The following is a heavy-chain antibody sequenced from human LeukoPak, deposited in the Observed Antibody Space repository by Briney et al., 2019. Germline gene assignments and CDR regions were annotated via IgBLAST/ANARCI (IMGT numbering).Heavy chain of an antibody. D-gene: IGHD2-15*01. CDR3: GRGSRISDY. CDR1: GFIFSSYW. CDR2: IRQDGSEK. V-gene: IGHV3-7*01. Sequence: GGSLRLSCEVSGFIFSSYWMSWVRQAPGKGPEWVARIRQDGSEKDYVDSVKGRFTISRDNAKNSLYLQMSSLRAEDTAVYYCGRGSRISDYWGQGTQVTVSS. J-gene: IGHJ4*02.